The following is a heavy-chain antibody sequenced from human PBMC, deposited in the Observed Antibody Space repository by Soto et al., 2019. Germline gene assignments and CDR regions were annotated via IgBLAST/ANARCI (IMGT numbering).Heavy chain of an antibody. V-gene: IGHV3-11*01. D-gene: IGHD6-13*01. Sequence: GVPIRLSCTAAGLNIIDYGRTWIRKAPGKGLEWVSYISSSGSPIYYADSVKGRFTISRDNAKNSLYLQMNSLRAEDTAVYYCARGGQQLHGMDVWGQGTTVTVSS. CDR3: ARGGQQLHGMDV. CDR2: ISSSGSPI. CDR1: GLNIIDYG. J-gene: IGHJ6*02.